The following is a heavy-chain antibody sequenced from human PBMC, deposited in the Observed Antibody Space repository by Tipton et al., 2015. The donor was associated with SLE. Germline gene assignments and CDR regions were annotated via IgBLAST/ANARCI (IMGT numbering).Heavy chain of an antibody. D-gene: IGHD3-3*01. CDR2: IYNSGSA. J-gene: IGHJ4*02. Sequence: TLSLTCTVSGASISSGGYYWSWIRQHPGEGLEWIGYIYNSGSAHYSASPKSRLTISVDTSKNQFSLTLSSVTAADTAVYYCASLGDRGGVVTWGQGTLVTVSS. CDR1: GASISSGGYY. V-gene: IGHV4-31*03. CDR3: ASLGDRGGVVT.